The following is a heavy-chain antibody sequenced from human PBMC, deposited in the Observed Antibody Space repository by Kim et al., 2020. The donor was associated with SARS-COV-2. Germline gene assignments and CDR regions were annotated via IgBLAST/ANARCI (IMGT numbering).Heavy chain of an antibody. CDR1: GFTFSSYS. D-gene: IGHD3-22*01. CDR2: ISSSSSYI. J-gene: IGHJ5*02. CDR3: ARYRGDDSSGYYP. V-gene: IGHV3-21*01. Sequence: GGSLRLSCAASGFTFSSYSMNWVRQAPGKGLEWVSSISSSSSYIYYADSVKGRFTISRDNAKNSLYLQMNSLRAEDTAVYYCARYRGDDSSGYYPWGQGTLVTVSS.